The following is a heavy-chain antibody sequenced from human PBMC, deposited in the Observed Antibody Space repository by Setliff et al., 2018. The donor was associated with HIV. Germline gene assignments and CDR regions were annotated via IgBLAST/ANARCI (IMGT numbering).Heavy chain of an antibody. CDR2: IDYSGST. Sequence: SETLSLTCTVSGGAISEYYWSWIRQPPGKGLEWIGYIDYSGSTNYNASLNSRLTMSIETSKSHFSLKLSSVTAADTAVYYCARPMHYYDSFWVLWRENYFYCWGRGTLVTASS. CDR3: ARPMHYYDSFWVLWRENYFYC. J-gene: IGHJ4*01. V-gene: IGHV4-59*08. D-gene: IGHD3-22*01. CDR1: GGAISEYY.